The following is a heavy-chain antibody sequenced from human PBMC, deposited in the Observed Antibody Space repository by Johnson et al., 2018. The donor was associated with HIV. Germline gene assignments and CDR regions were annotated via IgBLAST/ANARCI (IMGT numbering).Heavy chain of an antibody. CDR3: AKDSFYSGSYGDHDAFDI. J-gene: IGHJ3*02. D-gene: IGHD1-26*01. Sequence: MKWVRQTPGMGLEWVSAINWNAGRTGYTDSVKGRFTICRDNAKNSLYLQMNSLRGEDTALYYCAKDSFYSGSYGDHDAFDIWGQGTMVTVSS. CDR2: INWNAGRT. V-gene: IGHV3-20*03.